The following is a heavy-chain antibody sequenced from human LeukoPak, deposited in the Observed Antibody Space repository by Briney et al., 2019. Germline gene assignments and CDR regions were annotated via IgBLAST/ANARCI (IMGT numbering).Heavy chain of an antibody. J-gene: IGHJ4*02. Sequence: RGSLRLSCAASGFTFSSYAMSWVRQAPGKGLEWVSAISGSGGGTYYADSVKSRFTISRDSSKNTLYLQMNSLRAEDTAVYYCAKDIRAYSYSANFDCWGQGTLVTVSS. CDR2: ISGSGGGT. CDR1: GFTFSSYA. V-gene: IGHV3-23*01. D-gene: IGHD5-18*01. CDR3: AKDIRAYSYSANFDC.